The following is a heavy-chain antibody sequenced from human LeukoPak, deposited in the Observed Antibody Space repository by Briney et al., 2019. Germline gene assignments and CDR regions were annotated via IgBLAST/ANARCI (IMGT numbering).Heavy chain of an antibody. Sequence: SETLSLTCAVSGGSISSSNWWSWVRQPPGKGLEWIGEIYHSGSTNYNPSLKSRVTISVDKSQNQFSLKLSSVTAADTAVYYCARAQRAVALYYFDYWGQGTLVTVSS. CDR1: GGSISSSNW. CDR2: IYHSGST. CDR3: ARAQRAVALYYFDY. D-gene: IGHD3-3*02. J-gene: IGHJ4*02. V-gene: IGHV4-4*02.